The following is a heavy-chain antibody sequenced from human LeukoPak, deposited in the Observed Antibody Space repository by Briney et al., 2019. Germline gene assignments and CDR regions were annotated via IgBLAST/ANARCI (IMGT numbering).Heavy chain of an antibody. Sequence: GGSLRLSCAASGFTFSSYAMSWVRQAPGKGLEWVSAISGSGGSTYYADSVKGRFTISRDNSKNTLYLQMNSLRAEDTAVYYCAKDSDRYCSSTSCYLDYWGQGTLVTVSS. D-gene: IGHD2-2*01. V-gene: IGHV3-23*01. CDR2: ISGSGGST. CDR3: AKDSDRYCSSTSCYLDY. J-gene: IGHJ4*02. CDR1: GFTFSSYA.